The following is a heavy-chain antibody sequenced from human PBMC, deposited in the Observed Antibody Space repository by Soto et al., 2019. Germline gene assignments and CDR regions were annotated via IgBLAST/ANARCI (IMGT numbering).Heavy chain of an antibody. CDR3: ARGGYYMDV. J-gene: IGHJ6*03. CDR1: GFTFSTYA. Sequence: GGSLRLSCAASGFTFSTYAMNWVRQAPGKRLEWVSSISPSSSYMYYADSVKGRFTISRDNAKKSLYLQMNSLRAEDMAVYYCARGGYYMDVWGKGTTVTVSS. V-gene: IGHV3-21*01. CDR2: ISPSSSYM. D-gene: IGHD3-16*01.